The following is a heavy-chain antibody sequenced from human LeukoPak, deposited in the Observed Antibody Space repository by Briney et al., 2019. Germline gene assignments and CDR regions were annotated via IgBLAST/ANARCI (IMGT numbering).Heavy chain of an antibody. D-gene: IGHD5-18*01. Sequence: GASVKVSCKASGYTFTSYGISWVRQAPGQGLEWMGWFSAYNGNANYAQKLQGRVTMTTDTSTSTAYMELRSLRSDDTAVYYCARTMVTQYNWFDPWGQGTLVTVSS. CDR3: ARTMVTQYNWFDP. J-gene: IGHJ5*02. CDR2: FSAYNGNA. V-gene: IGHV1-18*01. CDR1: GYTFTSYG.